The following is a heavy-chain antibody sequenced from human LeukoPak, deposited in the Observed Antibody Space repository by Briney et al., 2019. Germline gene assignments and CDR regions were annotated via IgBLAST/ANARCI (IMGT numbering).Heavy chain of an antibody. CDR1: GYSISSGYY. V-gene: IGHV4-38-2*02. D-gene: IGHD6-13*01. Sequence: SETLSLTCTVSGYSISSGYYWGWIRQPPGKGLEWIGEINHSGSTNYNPSLKSRVTISVDTSKNQFSLKLSSVTAADAAVYYCAGRAYSSLDYWGQGTLVTVSS. J-gene: IGHJ4*02. CDR2: INHSGST. CDR3: AGRAYSSLDY.